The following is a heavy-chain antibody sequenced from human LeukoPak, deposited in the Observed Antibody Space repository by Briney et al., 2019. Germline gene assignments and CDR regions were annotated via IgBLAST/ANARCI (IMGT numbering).Heavy chain of an antibody. CDR1: GGSISSYY. J-gene: IGHJ4*02. CDR2: IYSSGTT. V-gene: IGHV4-59*01. D-gene: IGHD6-19*01. CDR3: ARSGYTSGWYDY. Sequence: SETLSLTCTVSGGSISSYYWSWIRQTPGKGLEWIGYIYSSGTTNYNPSLKSRVTISVDTSKNQFSLKLNSVTAADTAVYFCARSGYTSGWYDYWGQGTLVTGSS.